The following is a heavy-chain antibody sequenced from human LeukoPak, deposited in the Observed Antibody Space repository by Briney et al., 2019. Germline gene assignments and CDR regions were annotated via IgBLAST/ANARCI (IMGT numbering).Heavy chain of an antibody. V-gene: IGHV1-2*02. CDR1: GYTLTDYN. Sequence: ASVKVSCKASGYTLTDYNMHWVRQAPGQGLEWMGWINPYSGVTNYAQKFQARVTMTRDTPIRTAYMEMSSLESEDTAVYYCARGGCSSTSCYAYDYWGQGTLVTVSS. CDR2: INPYSGVT. J-gene: IGHJ4*02. CDR3: ARGGCSSTSCYAYDY. D-gene: IGHD2-2*01.